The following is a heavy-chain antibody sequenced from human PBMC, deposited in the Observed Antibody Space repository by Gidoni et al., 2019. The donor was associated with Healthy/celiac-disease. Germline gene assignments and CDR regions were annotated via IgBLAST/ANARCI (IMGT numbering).Heavy chain of an antibody. J-gene: IGHJ5*02. Sequence: QVQLVQSGAEVKKPGASVKVSCKASGYTFTSSGIRWVRQAPGQGLEWMGWISAYNGNTNDAQKLQGRVTMTTDTSTSTAYMELRSLRSDDTAVYYCARDLRYCSGGSCYYGVWFDPWGQGTLVTVSS. CDR3: ARDLRYCSGGSCYYGVWFDP. D-gene: IGHD2-15*01. CDR2: ISAYNGNT. CDR1: GYTFTSSG. V-gene: IGHV1-18*01.